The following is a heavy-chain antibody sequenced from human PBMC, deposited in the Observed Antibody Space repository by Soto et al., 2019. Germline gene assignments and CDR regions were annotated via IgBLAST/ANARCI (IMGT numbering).Heavy chain of an antibody. J-gene: IGHJ6*02. CDR1: GFTFSSYE. Sequence: PGGSLRLSCAASGFTFSSYEMNWVRQDPGKGLEWVSYISSSGSTIYYADSVKGRFTISRDNAKNSLYLQMNSLRAEDTAVYYCARVLNTTYYYYYGMDVWGQGTTVTVSS. CDR2: ISSSGSTI. CDR3: ARVLNTTYYYYYGMDV. V-gene: IGHV3-48*03.